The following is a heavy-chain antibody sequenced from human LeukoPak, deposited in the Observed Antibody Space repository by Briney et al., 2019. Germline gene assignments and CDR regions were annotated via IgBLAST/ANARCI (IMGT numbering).Heavy chain of an antibody. D-gene: IGHD7-27*01. J-gene: IGHJ6*03. CDR1: GGSISSYY. CDR3: ARVPGNWGSYYYYMDV. V-gene: IGHV4-59*01. Sequence: PSETLSLTCTVSGGSISSYYWSWIRQPPGKGLEWIGYIYYSGSTNYNPSLKSRVTISVDTSKNQFSLKLSSVTAADTAVYYCARVPGNWGSYYYYMDVWGKGTTVTVSS. CDR2: IYYSGST.